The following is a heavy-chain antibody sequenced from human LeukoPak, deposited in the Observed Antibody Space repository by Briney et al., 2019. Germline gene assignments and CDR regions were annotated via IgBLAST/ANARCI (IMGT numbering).Heavy chain of an antibody. Sequence: SETLSLTCTVSGGSLSSYYWSWIRQPPGKGLEWIGSMYYSDSPYYTPSLKSRVTISVDTSKNQFSLKLSSVTAADTAVYYCARNLRIAAAGTYFDYWGQGTLVTVSS. CDR3: ARNLRIAAAGTYFDY. D-gene: IGHD6-13*01. J-gene: IGHJ4*02. V-gene: IGHV4-59*12. CDR2: MYYSDSP. CDR1: GGSLSSYY.